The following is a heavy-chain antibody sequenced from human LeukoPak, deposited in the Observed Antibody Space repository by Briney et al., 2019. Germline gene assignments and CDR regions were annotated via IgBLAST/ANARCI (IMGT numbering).Heavy chain of an antibody. J-gene: IGHJ4*02. CDR1: GFTFDDFA. CDR3: TRDTDFGSATNFFDH. D-gene: IGHD3-10*01. CDR2: ISWEGQTT. V-gene: IGHV3-43*01. Sequence: GGSLRLSCAASGFTFDDFAMRWVRQAPGKGLEWVSLISWEGQTTYYADSVRGRFTISRDNSKNSLYLQMNSLTTDDTAFYYCTRDTDFGSATNFFDHSGQGTLVSVSS.